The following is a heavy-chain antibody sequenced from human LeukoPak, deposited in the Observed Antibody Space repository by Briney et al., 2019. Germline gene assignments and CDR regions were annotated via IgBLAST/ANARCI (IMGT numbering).Heavy chain of an antibody. J-gene: IGHJ4*02. CDR2: ISGDGGST. D-gene: IGHD2-2*01. V-gene: IGHV3-43*02. CDR1: GFTFDDYA. CDR3: AKDISRNFVVVPAADY. Sequence: TGGSLRLPCAASGFTFDDYAMHWVRQPPGKSLEWVSLISGDGGSTYYADSVKGRFTVSRDNSKNSLYLQMNSLRTEDTALYYCAKDISRNFVVVPAADYWGQGTLVTVSS.